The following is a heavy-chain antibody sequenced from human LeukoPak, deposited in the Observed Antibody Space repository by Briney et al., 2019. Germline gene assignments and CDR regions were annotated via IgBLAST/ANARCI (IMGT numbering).Heavy chain of an antibody. CDR2: IYYSGST. V-gene: IGHV4-59*08. CDR3: ARVVGGTTTYYHMNV. J-gene: IGHJ6*03. Sequence: SETLSLTCTVSGGSISSYHWSWIRQPPGKGLEWIGYIYYSGSTNYNPSLKSRVTISVDTSKNQFSLKLSSVTAADTAVYYCARVVGGTTTYYHMNVWGKGTTVTVSS. D-gene: IGHD1-26*01. CDR1: GGSISSYH.